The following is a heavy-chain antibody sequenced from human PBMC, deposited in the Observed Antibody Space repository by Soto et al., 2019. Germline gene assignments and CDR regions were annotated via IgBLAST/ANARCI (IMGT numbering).Heavy chain of an antibody. CDR1: GFTFSSYG. V-gene: IGHV3-30*18. D-gene: IGHD5-18*01. CDR3: AKDRENMDTAMVHYYYYGMDV. Sequence: PGGSLRLSCAASGFTFSSYGMHWVRQAPGKGLEWVAVISYDGSNKYYADSVKGRFTISRDNSKNTLYLQMNSLRAEDTAVYYCAKDRENMDTAMVHYYYYGMDVWGQGTTVTVS. CDR2: ISYDGSNK. J-gene: IGHJ6*01.